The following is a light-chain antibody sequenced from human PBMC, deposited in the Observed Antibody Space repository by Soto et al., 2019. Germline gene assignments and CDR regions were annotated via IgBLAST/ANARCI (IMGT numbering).Light chain of an antibody. CDR2: DVS. CDR3: SSYAGTNVV. J-gene: IGLJ2*01. CDR1: SSDVGGYKY. Sequence: QSVLTQPASVSGSPGQSITISCTGTSSDVGGYKYVSWYQQHPGKAPKLMIYDVSYRPSGVSNRFSGSKSGNTASLTISGLQAEDEADYYCSSYAGTNVVFGGGTKLTVL. V-gene: IGLV2-14*01.